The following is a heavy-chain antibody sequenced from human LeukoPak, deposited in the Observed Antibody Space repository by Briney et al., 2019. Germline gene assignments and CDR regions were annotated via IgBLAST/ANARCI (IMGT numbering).Heavy chain of an antibody. V-gene: IGHV1-2*02. CDR3: ARELELYYFDY. J-gene: IGHJ4*02. D-gene: IGHD1-7*01. CDR1: GDTFTGYY. CDR2: INPNSGGT. Sequence: ASVKVSCKASGDTFTGYYMHWVRRAPGQGLQWMGWINPNSGGTNYAQKFQGRVTMTRDTSISTAYMELSRLTSDDTAVYYCARELELYYFDYWGQGTLVTVSS.